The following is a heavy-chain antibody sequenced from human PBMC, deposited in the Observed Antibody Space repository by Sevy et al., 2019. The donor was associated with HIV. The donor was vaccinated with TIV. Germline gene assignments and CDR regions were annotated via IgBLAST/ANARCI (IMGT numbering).Heavy chain of an antibody. CDR2: INEIGST. V-gene: IGHV4-34*01. D-gene: IGHD3-3*01. J-gene: IGHJ4*02. Sequence: ETLSLTCGVSGGSLRTYYWNWIRQPPGKGLEWIGEINEIGSTNYSPSLKGRVTISVDTSKNQFSLTLTSVTAADTAVYYCARGSRIFFYWGQGSLVTVSS. CDR1: GGSLRTYY. CDR3: ARGSRIFFY.